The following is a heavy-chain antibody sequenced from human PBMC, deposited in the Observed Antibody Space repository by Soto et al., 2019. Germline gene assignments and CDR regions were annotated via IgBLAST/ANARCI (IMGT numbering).Heavy chain of an antibody. J-gene: IGHJ4*02. Sequence: ASVKVSCKASGYTFTSYGISWVRQAPGQGLEWKGWISAYKGNKKNAQKLQGRVTMTTDISTSTAYMELRSLLSDDMAVFYCASYYCSGGSCYFGLWWGQGTLVTVSS. D-gene: IGHD2-15*01. V-gene: IGHV1-18*03. CDR3: ASYYCSGGSCYFGLW. CDR1: GYTFTSYG. CDR2: ISAYKGNK.